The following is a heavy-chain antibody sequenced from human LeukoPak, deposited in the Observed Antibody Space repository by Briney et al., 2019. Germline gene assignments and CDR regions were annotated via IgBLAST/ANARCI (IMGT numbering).Heavy chain of an antibody. CDR2: IKSKTDGGTT. CDR1: GFTFSNAW. V-gene: IGHV3-15*01. D-gene: IGHD2-21*02. Sequence: GGSLRLSCAASGFTFSNAWMSWVRQAPGKGLEWVGRIKSKTDGGTTDYAAPVKGRFTISRDDSKNTLYLQMNSLKTEDTAVYYCTPMLYCGGDCYSFDYWGQGTLVTVSS. J-gene: IGHJ4*02. CDR3: TPMLYCGGDCYSFDY.